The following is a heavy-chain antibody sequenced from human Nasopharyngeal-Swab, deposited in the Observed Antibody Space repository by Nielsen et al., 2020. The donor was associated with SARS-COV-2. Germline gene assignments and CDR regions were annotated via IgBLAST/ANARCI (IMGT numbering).Heavy chain of an antibody. D-gene: IGHD3-10*01. CDR1: ALTFDA. CDR3: ARCLWFGESYYYMDV. CDR2: ISWNRGSI. Sequence: GGSLRLSCAASALTFDAMHWVRQTPGKGLACVSGISWNRGSIGYADSVKGRFTISRDNAKNSLYLQMNSLRAEDTAAYYCARCLWFGESYYYMDVWGKGTTVTVSS. V-gene: IGHV3-9*01. J-gene: IGHJ6*03.